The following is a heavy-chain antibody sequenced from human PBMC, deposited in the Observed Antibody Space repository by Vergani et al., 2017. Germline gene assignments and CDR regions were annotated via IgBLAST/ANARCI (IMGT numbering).Heavy chain of an antibody. D-gene: IGHD1-7*01. V-gene: IGHV3-33*01. CDR3: ARGVGTTGTTSWFDP. CDR1: GFTFSSYG. J-gene: IGHJ5*02. CDR2: IWYDGSNK. Sequence: QVQLVESGGGVVQPGRSLRLSCAASGFTFSSYGMHWVRQAPGKGLEWVAVIWYDGSNKYYADSVKGRFTISRDNSKNTLYLQMNSLRAEDTAVYYCARGVGTTGTTSWFDPWGQGTLVTVSS.